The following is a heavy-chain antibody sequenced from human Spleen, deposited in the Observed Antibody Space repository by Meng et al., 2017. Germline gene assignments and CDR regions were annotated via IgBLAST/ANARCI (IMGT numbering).Heavy chain of an antibody. Sequence: QAQLQESGPGLVKPSQTLSRTCPVSGGSISSGGYYWSWIRQHPGKGLEWIGYIHYSGSTYYNPSLKSRATISIDTSKNQFSLKLTSVTAEDTAVYYCARHDYSHTQFQYWGQGTLVTVSS. J-gene: IGHJ4*02. CDR3: ARHDYSHTQFQY. D-gene: IGHD4-11*01. CDR1: GGSISSGGYY. V-gene: IGHV4-31*03. CDR2: IHYSGST.